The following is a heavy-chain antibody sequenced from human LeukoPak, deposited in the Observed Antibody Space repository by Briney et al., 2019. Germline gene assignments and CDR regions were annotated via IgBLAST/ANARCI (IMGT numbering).Heavy chain of an antibody. D-gene: IGHD3-22*01. CDR2: IYCSGST. V-gene: IGHV4-59*01. Sequence: GSLRLSCAASGFTFSDYYMSWIRQPPGKGLEWIGYIYCSGSTNYNPSLKSRVTISVDTSKNQFSLKLSSVTAADTAVYYCAREIRGYYDSSGYLDYWGQGTLVTVSS. CDR3: AREIRGYYDSSGYLDY. CDR1: GFTFSDYY. J-gene: IGHJ4*02.